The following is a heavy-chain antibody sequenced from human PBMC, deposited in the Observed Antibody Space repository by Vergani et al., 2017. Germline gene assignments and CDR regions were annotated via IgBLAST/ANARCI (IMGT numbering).Heavy chain of an antibody. D-gene: IGHD6-19*01. CDR1: GYSFTSYW. Sequence: EVQLVQSGAEVKKPGESLKISCKRSGYSFTSYWIGWVRQMPGKGLEWMGRIDPSDSYTNYSPSFQGHVTISADKSISTAYLQWSSLKASDTAMYYCARQVAVAGKGWGPCYYYGMDVWGQGTTVTVSS. J-gene: IGHJ6*02. V-gene: IGHV5-10-1*01. CDR2: IDPSDSYT. CDR3: ARQVAVAGKGWGPCYYYGMDV.